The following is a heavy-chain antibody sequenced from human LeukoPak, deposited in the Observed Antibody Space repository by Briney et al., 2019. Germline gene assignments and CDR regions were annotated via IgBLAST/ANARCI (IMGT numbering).Heavy chain of an antibody. J-gene: IGHJ4*02. Sequence: ASVKVSCKASGFTFTSYAINWVRRAPGQGLEWLGWISAYNGNTNYVQKLQGRVTMTTDTSTSTAYMELRSLRSDDTAVYYCARPSAAGYYYFDYWGQGTLVTVSS. CDR1: GFTFTSYA. CDR3: ARPSAAGYYYFDY. V-gene: IGHV1-18*01. D-gene: IGHD6-13*01. CDR2: ISAYNGNT.